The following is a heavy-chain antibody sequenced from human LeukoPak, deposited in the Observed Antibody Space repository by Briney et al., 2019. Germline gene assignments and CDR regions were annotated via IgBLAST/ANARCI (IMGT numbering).Heavy chain of an antibody. D-gene: IGHD6-25*01. CDR1: GFTFGDYA. J-gene: IGHJ3*02. Sequence: GGSLRLSCTASGFTFGDYAMSWVRQAPGKGLEWVGFIRSKAYGGTTEYAASVKGRFTISRDDSKSIAYLQMNSLKTEDTAVYYCTRALSAAKLAFDIWGQGTMVTVSS. CDR2: IRSKAYGGTT. CDR3: TRALSAAKLAFDI. V-gene: IGHV3-49*04.